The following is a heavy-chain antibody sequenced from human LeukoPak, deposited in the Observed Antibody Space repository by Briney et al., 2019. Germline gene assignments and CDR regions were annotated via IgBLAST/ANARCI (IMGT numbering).Heavy chain of an antibody. D-gene: IGHD2-21*02. CDR1: GFRFSAYE. Sequence: GGSLRLSCIASGFRFSAYEMNWVRQAPGKGLEWVSYIPYSGSAVHYAGSVQGRFTISRDNAKNSLYLQMNSLRAEDTAVYYCARERERCGGDCLDYWGQGTLVTVSS. CDR2: IPYSGSAV. V-gene: IGHV3-48*03. CDR3: ARERERCGGDCLDY. J-gene: IGHJ4*02.